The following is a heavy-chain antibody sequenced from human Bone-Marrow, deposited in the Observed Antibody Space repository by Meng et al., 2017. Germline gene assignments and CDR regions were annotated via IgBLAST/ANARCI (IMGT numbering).Heavy chain of an antibody. CDR3: ARDVGSYYRDLLNYYYYGMDV. V-gene: IGHV3-48*03. J-gene: IGHJ6*02. CDR2: ISSSGSTI. Sequence: GESLKISCAASGFTFSSYEMNWVRQAPGKGLEWVSYISSSGSTIYYADSVKGRFTISRDNAKNSLYLQMNSLRAEDTAVYYCARDVGSYYRDLLNYYYYGMDVWGQGTTVTVSS. D-gene: IGHD1-26*01. CDR1: GFTFSSYE.